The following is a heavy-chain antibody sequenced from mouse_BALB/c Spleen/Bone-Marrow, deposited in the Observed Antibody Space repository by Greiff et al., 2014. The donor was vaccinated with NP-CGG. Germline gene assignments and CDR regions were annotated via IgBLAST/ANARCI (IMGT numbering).Heavy chain of an antibody. V-gene: IGHV5-15*02. D-gene: IGHD2-1*01. CDR3: ATICYGNSYAMDY. CDR1: GFTFSDYG. Sequence: EVQLQESGGGLVQPGGSRKLSCAASGFTFSDYGMAWVRQAPGKGLEWVAYISNLAYSIYYADTVTGRFTISRENAKNTLFLEMHSPRSEATAMYYCATICYGNSYAMDYWGQGTSVTVSS. J-gene: IGHJ4*01. CDR2: ISNLAYSI.